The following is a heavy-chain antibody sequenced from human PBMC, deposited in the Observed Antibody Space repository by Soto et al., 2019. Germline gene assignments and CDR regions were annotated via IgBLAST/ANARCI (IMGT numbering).Heavy chain of an antibody. J-gene: IGHJ6*03. CDR2: IYYSGST. Sequence: SETLSLTCTVSGGSIGSYYWSWIRQPPGKGLEWIGYIYYSGSTNYNPSLKSRVTISVDTSKNQFSLKLSSVTAADTAVYYCARVKVEYYYYMDVWGKGTTVTVSS. CDR1: GGSIGSYY. CDR3: ARVKVEYYYYMDV. V-gene: IGHV4-59*01.